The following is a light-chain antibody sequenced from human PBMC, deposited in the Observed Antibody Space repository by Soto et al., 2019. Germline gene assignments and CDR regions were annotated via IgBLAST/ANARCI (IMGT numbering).Light chain of an antibody. V-gene: IGKV3-20*01. CDR2: GAS. J-gene: IGKJ4*01. Sequence: EIVLTQSPGTLSLSPVERATLSFRASQSVSSSYLAWYQQNPGQAPRLLIYGASSRATGIPDRFSGSGPGTDFTLTISRLEPEDFAVYYCQQYGGSPLTFGGGTKVDIK. CDR3: QQYGGSPLT. CDR1: QSVSSSY.